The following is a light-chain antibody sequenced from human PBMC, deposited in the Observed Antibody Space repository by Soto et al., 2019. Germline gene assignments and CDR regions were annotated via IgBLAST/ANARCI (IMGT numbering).Light chain of an antibody. CDR3: SSYAGSSTYV. V-gene: IGLV2-8*01. J-gene: IGLJ1*01. CDR1: SSDVGGYDY. CDR2: EVS. Sequence: QSALTQPPSASGAPGQSVTISCTGTSSDVGGYDYVSWYQQHPGKAPKLMIYEVSKRPSGVPDRFSGSKSGTTASLTVSGLQADDEADYYCSSYAGSSTYVFGTGTKLTVL.